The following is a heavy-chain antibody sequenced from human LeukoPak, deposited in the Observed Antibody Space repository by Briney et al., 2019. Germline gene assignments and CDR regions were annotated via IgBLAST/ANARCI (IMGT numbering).Heavy chain of an antibody. V-gene: IGHV3-11*04. Sequence: GGSLRLSCAASGFTFSDYYMSWIRQAPGKGLEWVSYISNSGSTIYYADSVKGRFTISRDNAKNSLYLQMNSLRAEDTAVYYCARARMIGGSYFDYWGQGTLVTVSS. CDR1: GFTFSDYY. CDR2: ISNSGSTI. CDR3: ARARMIGGSYFDY. D-gene: IGHD3-22*01. J-gene: IGHJ4*02.